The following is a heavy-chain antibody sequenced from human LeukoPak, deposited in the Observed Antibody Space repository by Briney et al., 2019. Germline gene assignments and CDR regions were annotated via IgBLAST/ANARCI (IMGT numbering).Heavy chain of an antibody. J-gene: IGHJ3*02. Sequence: SVKVSCKASGGTFSSYAISWVRQAPGQGLEWMGGIIPIFGTANYAQKFQGRVTITADKSTSTAYMELSSLRSDDTAVYYCAKSNGYGLVDIWGQGTMVTVSS. V-gene: IGHV1-69*06. D-gene: IGHD3-10*01. CDR1: GGTFSSYA. CDR3: AKSNGYGLVDI. CDR2: IIPIFGTA.